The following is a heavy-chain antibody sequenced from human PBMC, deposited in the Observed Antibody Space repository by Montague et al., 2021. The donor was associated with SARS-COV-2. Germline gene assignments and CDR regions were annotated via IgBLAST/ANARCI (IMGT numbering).Heavy chain of an antibody. CDR2: IYWDDDK. Sequence: PALVKPTQTLTLTCTFSGFSLYTSGVGVGWIRQPPGKALEWLALIYWDDDKRYTPSVKTGLTITKDTFENQVVLTMANMHPVDTATYYCVKLGYDLLTGYYDAFDVWGPGTLVTVSS. J-gene: IGHJ3*01. CDR3: VKLGYDLLTGYYDAFDV. D-gene: IGHD3-9*01. CDR1: GFSLYTSGVG. V-gene: IGHV2-5*02.